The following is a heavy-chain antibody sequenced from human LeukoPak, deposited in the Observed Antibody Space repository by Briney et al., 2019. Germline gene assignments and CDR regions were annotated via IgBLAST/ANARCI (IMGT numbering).Heavy chain of an antibody. V-gene: IGHV3-30-3*01. CDR3: AKASSGWFRGGIDY. CDR1: GLSFSSYV. Sequence: GGSLRLSCVASGLSFSSYVMHWVRQAPGKGLEWVAVISYDGTNKYYADSVKGRFTISRDNSKNTLYLQMNSLRAEDTAVYYCAKASSGWFRGGIDYWGQGTLVTVSS. CDR2: ISYDGTNK. D-gene: IGHD6-19*01. J-gene: IGHJ4*02.